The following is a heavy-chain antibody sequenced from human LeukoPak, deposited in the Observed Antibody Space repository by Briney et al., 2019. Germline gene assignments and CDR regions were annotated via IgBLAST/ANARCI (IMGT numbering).Heavy chain of an antibody. J-gene: IGHJ4*02. CDR2: IYYSGST. D-gene: IGHD2-15*01. CDR1: GGSISSGGYS. V-gene: IGHV4-30-4*07. CDR3: ARVPIVVVVAASYYFDY. Sequence: TLSLTCAVSGGSISSGGYSWSWIRQPPGKGLEWIGYIYYSGSTYYNPSLKSRVTISVDTSKNQFSLKLSSVTAADTAVYYCARVPIVVVVAASYYFDYWGQGTLVTVSS.